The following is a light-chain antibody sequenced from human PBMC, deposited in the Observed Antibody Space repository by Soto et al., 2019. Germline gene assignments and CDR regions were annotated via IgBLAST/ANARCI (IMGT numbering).Light chain of an antibody. CDR2: YNN. CDR1: SSNLGAAFA. CDR3: QSYDSSLSGHVV. J-gene: IGLJ2*01. V-gene: IGLV1-40*01. Sequence: QSVLTQPPSLSGAPGQRITISCTGTSSNLGAAFAVQWYQQLPGAAPQLLIYYNNNRPSGVPDRCSGAKSGTSAFLAITGRQADDEAHDYCQSYDSSLSGHVVFGGGTKVTVL.